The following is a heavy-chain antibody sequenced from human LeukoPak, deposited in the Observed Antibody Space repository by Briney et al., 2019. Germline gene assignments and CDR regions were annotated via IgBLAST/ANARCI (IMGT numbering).Heavy chain of an antibody. V-gene: IGHV6-1*01. CDR2: AYYRSKWNI. D-gene: IGHD1-14*01. CDR1: GDSVSSNSAA. CDR3: ARALARTPGRPDPFDY. Sequence: SQTLSLTCVISGDSVSSNSAAWNWIRQSPSRGLEWLGRAYYRSKWNIDYAASVRSRMTINPDTSKSQISLQLNSVIPEDTAVYYCARALARTPGRPDPFDYWGQGILVTVSS. J-gene: IGHJ4*02.